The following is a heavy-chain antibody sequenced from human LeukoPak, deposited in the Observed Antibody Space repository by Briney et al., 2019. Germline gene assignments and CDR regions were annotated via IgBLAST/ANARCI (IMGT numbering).Heavy chain of an antibody. CDR1: GGSISSYY. CDR2: IYYSGST. Sequence: PETLSLTCTVSGGSISSYYWSWIRQPPGKGLEWIGYIYYSGSTNYNPSLKSRLTISVDTSKNQFSLKLSSVTAADTAVYYCARGGSYYDYWGQGTLVTVSS. V-gene: IGHV4-59*01. CDR3: ARGGSYYDY. J-gene: IGHJ4*02. D-gene: IGHD1-26*01.